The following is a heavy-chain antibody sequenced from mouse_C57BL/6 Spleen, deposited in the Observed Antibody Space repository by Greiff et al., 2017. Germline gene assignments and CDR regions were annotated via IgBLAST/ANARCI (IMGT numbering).Heavy chain of an antibody. J-gene: IGHJ3*01. V-gene: IGHV5-17*01. CDR3: ARRDDYDRVWFAY. Sequence: VQLKESGGGLVKPGGSLKLSCAASGFTFSDYGMHWVRQAPEKGLEWVAYISSGSSTIYYADTVKGRFTISRDNAKNTLFLQMTSLRSEDTAMYYCARRDDYDRVWFAYWGQGTLVTVSA. CDR1: GFTFSDYG. CDR2: ISSGSSTI. D-gene: IGHD2-4*01.